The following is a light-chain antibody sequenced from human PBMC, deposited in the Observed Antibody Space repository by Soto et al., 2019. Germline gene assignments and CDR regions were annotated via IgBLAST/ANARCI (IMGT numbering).Light chain of an antibody. CDR3: QKYDNAPLT. CDR1: QDISTY. Sequence: DIQMTQAPSSLSASVGDRVTITCRARQDISTYLAWYHQKPGKVPKLLISAAYTLQSGVPPRFSGSGSGTDFTLTISSLQPEDVATYYCQKYDNAPLTFGGGTKVEIK. V-gene: IGKV1-27*01. J-gene: IGKJ4*01. CDR2: AAY.